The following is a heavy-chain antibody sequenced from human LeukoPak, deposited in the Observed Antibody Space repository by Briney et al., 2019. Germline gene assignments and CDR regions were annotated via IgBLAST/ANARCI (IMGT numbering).Heavy chain of an antibody. V-gene: IGHV4-59*08. CDR1: GDSISGYY. Sequence: SETLSLTCTVSGDSISGYYWSWIRQPPGKGLEWIGYIYYSGRTNYNPSLKSRVTIPEDTSKNHFSLRLRSVTAADTAVYYCARALQDYYYGMDVWGQGTTVTVSS. CDR2: IYYSGRT. J-gene: IGHJ6*02. CDR3: ARALQDYYYGMDV. D-gene: IGHD5-24*01.